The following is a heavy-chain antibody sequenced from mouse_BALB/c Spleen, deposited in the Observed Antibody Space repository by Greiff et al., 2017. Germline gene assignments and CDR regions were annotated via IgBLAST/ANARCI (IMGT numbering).Heavy chain of an antibody. V-gene: IGHV1-69*02. CDR1: GYTFTSYW. J-gene: IGHJ2*01. CDR3: ARFSLRDY. D-gene: IGHD1-1*01. CDR2: IDPSDSYT. Sequence: VQLQQPGAELVKPGASVKLSCKASGYTFTSYWMHWVKQRPGQGLEWIGEIDPSDSYTNYNQKFKGKATLTVDKSSSTAYMQLSSLTSEDSAVYYCARFSLRDYWGQGTTLTVSS.